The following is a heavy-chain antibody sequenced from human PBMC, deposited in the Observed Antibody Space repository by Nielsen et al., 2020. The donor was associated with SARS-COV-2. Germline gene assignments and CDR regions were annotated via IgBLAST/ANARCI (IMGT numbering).Heavy chain of an antibody. D-gene: IGHD1-26*01. CDR2: ISWNSNSI. V-gene: IGHV3-9*01. CDR1: GFTFDDYA. Sequence: SLKISCAASGFTFDDYAMHWVRQVPGKGLEWVSGISWNSNSIVYADSVKGRFTISRDNAKNSLYVQMNSLRAEDTALYYCVRGRRVGTTIFEYWGQGTLVTVSS. CDR3: VRGRRVGTTIFEY. J-gene: IGHJ4*02.